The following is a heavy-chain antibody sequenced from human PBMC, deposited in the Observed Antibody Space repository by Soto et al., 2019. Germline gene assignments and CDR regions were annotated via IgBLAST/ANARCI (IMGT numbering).Heavy chain of an antibody. J-gene: IGHJ5*02. CDR2: IYYSGST. V-gene: IGHV4-31*03. Sequence: SVTLSLTCTVSGGSISSGGYYWSWIRQHPGKGLEWIGYIYYSGSTYYNPSLKSRVTISVDTSKNQFSLKLSSVTAADTAVYYCARAIGYCSGGSCYNNVWFDPWGQGTLVTVSS. CDR1: GGSISSGGYY. CDR3: ARAIGYCSGGSCYNNVWFDP. D-gene: IGHD2-15*01.